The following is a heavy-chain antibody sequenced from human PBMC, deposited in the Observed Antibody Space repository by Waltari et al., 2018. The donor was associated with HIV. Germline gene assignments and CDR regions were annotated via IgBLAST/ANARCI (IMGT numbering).Heavy chain of an antibody. J-gene: IGHJ2*01. V-gene: IGHV3-53*01. D-gene: IGHD3-16*01. CDR3: ARSGLIGC. CDR1: GFTVSSNY. CDR2: IYSGVST. Sequence: EVQLVESGGGLIQPGGSLRLSCASSGFTVSSNYMSWVRQAPGKGLEWFLVIYSGVSTYYADSVKCRFTISRDNSKNTLYLQMNSLRAEDTAVYYCARSGLIGCWGRGTLVTVSS.